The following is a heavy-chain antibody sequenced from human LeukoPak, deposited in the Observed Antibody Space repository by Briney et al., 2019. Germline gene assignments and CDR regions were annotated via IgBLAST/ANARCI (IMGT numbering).Heavy chain of an antibody. CDR2: TYASGTT. CDR1: GGSISSGGYY. Sequence: SETLSLTCNVSGGSISSGGYYWTWIRQPPGKGLELIGFTYASGTTYYNPSLKSRVTISVDRSKNQFSLKLSSVTAADTAVYYCARKVPAASGAFDIWGQGTMVTVSS. J-gene: IGHJ3*02. D-gene: IGHD2-2*01. CDR3: ARKVPAASGAFDI. V-gene: IGHV4-30-2*01.